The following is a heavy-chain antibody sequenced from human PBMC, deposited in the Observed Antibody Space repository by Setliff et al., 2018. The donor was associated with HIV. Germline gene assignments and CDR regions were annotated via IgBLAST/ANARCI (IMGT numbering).Heavy chain of an antibody. CDR3: AMSPYSSGLFDY. D-gene: IGHD6-19*01. J-gene: IGHJ4*02. CDR1: GGSFSAYH. Sequence: LSLTCGIYGGSFSAYHWSWIRQPPGKGLEWVSYISSSSSYTHYADSVKGRFTISRDNAKNSLYLQMNSLRGEDTAVYYCAMSPYSSGLFDYWGQGTLVTVSS. V-gene: IGHV3-11*06. CDR2: ISSSSSYT.